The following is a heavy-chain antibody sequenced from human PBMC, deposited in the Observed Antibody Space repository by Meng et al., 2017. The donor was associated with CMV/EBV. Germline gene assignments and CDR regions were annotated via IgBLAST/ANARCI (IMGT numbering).Heavy chain of an antibody. J-gene: IGHJ3*02. Sequence: GESLKISCAASGFTVSSNYMSWVRQAPGKGLEWVSVIYSGGSTYYADSVKGRFTISRDNFKNTLYLQMNSLRAEDTAVYYCASRSVRITIFGVAHDAFDIWGQGTMVTVSS. V-gene: IGHV3-66*02. CDR3: ASRSVRITIFGVAHDAFDI. CDR1: GFTVSSNY. CDR2: IYSGGST. D-gene: IGHD3-3*01.